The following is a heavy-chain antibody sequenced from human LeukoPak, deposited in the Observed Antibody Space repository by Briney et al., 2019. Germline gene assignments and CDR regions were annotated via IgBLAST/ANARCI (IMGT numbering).Heavy chain of an antibody. V-gene: IGHV1-18*01. CDR2: ISAYNGNT. J-gene: IGHJ4*02. CDR3: ARYGAIAAAGTSDY. CDR1: GYILTELS. D-gene: IGHD6-13*01. Sequence: ASVKVSCKVSGYILTELSMHWVRQAPGQGLEWMGWISAYNGNTNYAQKLQGRVTMTTDTSTSTAYMELRSLRSDDTAVYYCARYGAIAAAGTSDYWGQGTLVTVSS.